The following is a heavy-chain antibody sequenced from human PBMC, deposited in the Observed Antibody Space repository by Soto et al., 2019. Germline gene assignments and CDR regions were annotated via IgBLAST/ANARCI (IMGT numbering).Heavy chain of an antibody. Sequence: SETLSLTCAVYGGSFSGYYWSWIRQPPGKGLEWIGEINHSGSTNYNPSLKSRVTISVDTSKNQFSLKLSSVTAADTAVYYCARGYKSIVVVVAARPKAGFDPWGQGTLVTVSS. CDR2: INHSGST. V-gene: IGHV4-34*01. J-gene: IGHJ5*02. CDR1: GGSFSGYY. CDR3: ARGYKSIVVVVAARPKAGFDP. D-gene: IGHD2-15*01.